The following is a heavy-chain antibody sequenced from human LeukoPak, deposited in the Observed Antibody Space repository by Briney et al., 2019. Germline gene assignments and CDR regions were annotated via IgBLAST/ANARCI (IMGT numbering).Heavy chain of an antibody. CDR3: TSDLEY. CDR1: GYTFSDYT. J-gene: IGHJ4*02. V-gene: IGHV3-48*01. CDR2: ISSGGSVM. Sequence: AGSLRLSCGASGYTFSDYTMDWVRQAPGKGPEWISYISSGGSVMHYADSVKGRFTISRDNVENSLYLQMNSLRVEDTAVYYCTSDLEYWGQGVLVTVSS.